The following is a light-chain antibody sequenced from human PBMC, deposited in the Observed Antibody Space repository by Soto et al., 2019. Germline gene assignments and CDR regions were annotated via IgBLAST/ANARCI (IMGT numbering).Light chain of an antibody. Sequence: VLPKSDGTRSLSPGDRAPVSCLASQSVSSIYLAWYQQKPGQAPRLLIYGASSRATGIPDRFSGSGSGTDFTLTISSLQSEDFAVYYCQQYNNWPRTFGQGTKVDIK. CDR1: QSVSSIY. CDR3: QQYNNWPRT. V-gene: IGKV3-20*01. CDR2: GAS. J-gene: IGKJ1*01.